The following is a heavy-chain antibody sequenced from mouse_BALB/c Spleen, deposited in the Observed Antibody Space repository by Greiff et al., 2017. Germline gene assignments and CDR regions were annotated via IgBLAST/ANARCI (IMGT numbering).Heavy chain of an antibody. CDR2: IWSGGST. CDR1: GFSLTSYG. Sequence: VQLVESGPGLVQPSQSLSITCTVSGFSLTSYGVHWVRQSPGKGLEWLGVIWSGGSTDYNAAFISRLSISKDNSKSQVFFKMNSLQANDTAIYYCARNGDYDPFAYWGQGTLVTVSA. V-gene: IGHV2-2*02. D-gene: IGHD2-4*01. J-gene: IGHJ3*01. CDR3: ARNGDYDPFAY.